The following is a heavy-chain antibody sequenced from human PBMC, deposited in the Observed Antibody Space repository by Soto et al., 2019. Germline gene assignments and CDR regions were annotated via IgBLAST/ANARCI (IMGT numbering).Heavy chain of an antibody. J-gene: IGHJ4*02. CDR1: GFTFSSYS. D-gene: IGHD3-9*01. V-gene: IGHV3-21*01. Sequence: PGGSLRLSCAASGFTFSSYSMNWVRKAPGKGLEWVSSISSSSSYIYYADSVKGRFTISRDNAKNSLYLQMNSLRAEDTAVYYCARAILTGYYLEFLSFDYWGQGTLVTVSS. CDR3: ARAILTGYYLEFLSFDY. CDR2: ISSSSSYI.